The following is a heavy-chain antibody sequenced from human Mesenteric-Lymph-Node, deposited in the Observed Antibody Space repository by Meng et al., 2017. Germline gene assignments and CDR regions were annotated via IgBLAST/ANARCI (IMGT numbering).Heavy chain of an antibody. V-gene: IGHV1-2*02. CDR1: GGTFSSYA. J-gene: IGHJ4*02. Sequence: ASVKVSCKASGGTFSSYAISWVRQAPGQGLEWMAWINLNNGDTNYAQKFQGRVTITRDTSITTAYMEMSRLRSEDTAVYYCARELGGTYYFDYWGQGALVTVSS. CDR2: INLNNGDT. CDR3: ARELGGTYYFDY. D-gene: IGHD1-26*01.